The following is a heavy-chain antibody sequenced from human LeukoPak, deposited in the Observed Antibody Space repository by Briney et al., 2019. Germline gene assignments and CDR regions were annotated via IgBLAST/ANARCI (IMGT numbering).Heavy chain of an antibody. D-gene: IGHD2-15*01. J-gene: IGHJ4*02. Sequence: PSETLSLTCTVSGDSISSSSYFWAWIRQSPGQGLEWIGRIYYSGSTNYNPSLKSRVTISVDTSKNQFSLKLKSVTAADTAVYYCARLGGGYNSLFDYWGQGTLVTVSS. CDR1: GDSISSSSYF. CDR2: IYYSGST. CDR3: ARLGGGYNSLFDY. V-gene: IGHV4-39*01.